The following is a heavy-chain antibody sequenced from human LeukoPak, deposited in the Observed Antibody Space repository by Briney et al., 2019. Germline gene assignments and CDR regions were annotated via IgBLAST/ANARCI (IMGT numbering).Heavy chain of an antibody. V-gene: IGHV4-59*12. CDR3: ARGLFQWPARIDY. J-gene: IGHJ4*02. D-gene: IGHD6-19*01. CDR2: FDNNGIT. Sequence: SETLSLTCTVSGGSINNYCWSWIRQPPGKGLEWIGFFDNNGITNYNPSLKSRVTISVDTPKNQVSLKLNSVTAADTAVYYCARGLFQWPARIDYWGQGTLVTVSS. CDR1: GGSINNYC.